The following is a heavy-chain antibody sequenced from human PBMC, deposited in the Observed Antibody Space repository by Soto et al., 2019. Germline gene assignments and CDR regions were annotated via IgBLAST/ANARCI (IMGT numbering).Heavy chain of an antibody. CDR1: GFTFSNFA. J-gene: IGHJ4*02. D-gene: IGHD5-12*01. CDR3: AEGGFYDGFDY. CDR2: ITSNSDRT. V-gene: IGHV3-23*01. Sequence: EVQLLESGGGLVQPGGSLRLSCAASGFTFSNFAMSWVRQAPGKGLEWVSSITSNSDRTYYAASVKGRFTISRDNSKNTLFLHMNSLRAEDTAVYYCAEGGFYDGFDYCGQGTLVTVSS.